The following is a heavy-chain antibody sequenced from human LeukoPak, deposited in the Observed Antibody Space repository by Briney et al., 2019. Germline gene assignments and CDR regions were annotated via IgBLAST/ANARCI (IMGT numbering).Heavy chain of an antibody. Sequence: ASVKVSCKASGYSFSDYAIQWVRQAPGQRREGMGWINAGNGKTKYSQNFQGRGTITRDRSASTAYMELSSLRSEDTSIYYCARGRWTATETTYYLDYWGQGTLVTVSS. D-gene: IGHD4-17*01. V-gene: IGHV1-3*01. CDR1: GYSFSDYA. CDR3: ARGRWTATETTYYLDY. J-gene: IGHJ4*02. CDR2: INAGNGKT.